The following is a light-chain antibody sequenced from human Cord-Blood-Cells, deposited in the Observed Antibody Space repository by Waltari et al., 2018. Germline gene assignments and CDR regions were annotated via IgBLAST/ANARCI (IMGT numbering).Light chain of an antibody. J-gene: IGKJ1*01. CDR2: AAS. CDR1: QSISSC. CDR3: QQSYSTPPT. V-gene: IGKV1-39*01. Sequence: DIQMTQSPSSLSASVGDRVTITCRASQSISSCLNWYQQKPGKAPKLLIYAASSLQSGVPSRFSGSGSGTDFTLTISRLQPEDFATYYCQQSYSTPPTFGQGTKVEIK.